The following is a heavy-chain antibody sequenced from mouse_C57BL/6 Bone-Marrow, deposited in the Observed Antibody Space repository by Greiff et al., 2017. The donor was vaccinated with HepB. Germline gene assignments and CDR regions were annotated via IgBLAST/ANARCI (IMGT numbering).Heavy chain of an antibody. D-gene: IGHD1-1*01. CDR1: GYTFTDYN. CDR2: INPNNGGT. CDR3: ARGDYYCSRYVAEVYFDY. V-gene: IGHV1-18*01. Sequence: EVQLQQSGPELVKPGASVKIPCKASGYTFTDYNMDWVKQSHGKSLEWIGDINPNNGGTIYNQKFKGKATLTVDKSSSTAYMELRSLTSEDTAVYYCARGDYYCSRYVAEVYFDYWGQGTTLTVSS. J-gene: IGHJ2*01.